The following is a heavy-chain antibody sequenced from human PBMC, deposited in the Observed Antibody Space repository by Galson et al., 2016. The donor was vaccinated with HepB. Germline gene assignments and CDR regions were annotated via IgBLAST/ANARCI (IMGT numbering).Heavy chain of an antibody. CDR3: ARDYKQQLDAFDN. CDR1: GFTFSSYS. Sequence: SLRLSCAASGFTFSSYSMNWVRQAPGMGLEWVSSISTSSSYIYVTDSVKGRFTISRDNAKNPLYLKMSSLRAEDTAVYYCARDYKQQLDAFDNWGQGTMVTVSS. CDR2: ISTSSSYI. J-gene: IGHJ3*02. D-gene: IGHD6-13*01. V-gene: IGHV3-21*01.